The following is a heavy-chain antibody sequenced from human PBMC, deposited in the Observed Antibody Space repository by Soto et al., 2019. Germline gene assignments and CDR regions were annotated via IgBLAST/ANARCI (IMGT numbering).Heavy chain of an antibody. CDR2: INHSEST. CDR1: GGSFSGYY. D-gene: IGHD3-10*01. J-gene: IGHJ4*02. CDR3: ARRVRGVIPYVDY. Sequence: PSETLSLTCAVYGGSFSGYYWSWIRQPPGKGLEWIGEINHSESTNYNPSLKSRVTISVDTSKNKFSLKLSSVTAADTAVFDCARRVRGVIPYVDYWGQGSLVTVSS. V-gene: IGHV4-34*01.